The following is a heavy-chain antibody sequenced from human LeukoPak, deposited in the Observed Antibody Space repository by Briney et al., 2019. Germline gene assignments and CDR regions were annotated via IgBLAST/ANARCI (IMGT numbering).Heavy chain of an antibody. CDR2: IYYSGST. CDR1: GGSISSSNYY. V-gene: IGHV4-39*07. CDR3: ARDASGTAGGDHWFDP. Sequence: SETLSLTCTVSGGSISSSNYYWGWVRQPPGKGLEWIGSIYYSGSTYYNPSLKSRVIISVDTSKNQFSLKLSSVTAADTAVYYCARDASGTAGGDHWFDPWGQGTLVTVSS. D-gene: IGHD1-26*01. J-gene: IGHJ5*02.